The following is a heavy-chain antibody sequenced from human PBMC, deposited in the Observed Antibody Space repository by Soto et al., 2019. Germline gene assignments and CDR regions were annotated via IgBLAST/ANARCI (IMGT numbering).Heavy chain of an antibody. CDR2: IKSKTDGGTT. D-gene: IGHD6-13*01. V-gene: IGHV3-15*07. J-gene: IGHJ4*02. Sequence: PGGSLRLSCAASGFTFSNAWMNWVRQAPGKGLEWVGRIKSKTDGGTTDYAAPVKGRFTISRDDSKNTLYLQMNSLKTEDTAVYYCTRSSWYNPEPDYWGQGTLVTVSS. CDR3: TRSSWYNPEPDY. CDR1: GFTFSNAW.